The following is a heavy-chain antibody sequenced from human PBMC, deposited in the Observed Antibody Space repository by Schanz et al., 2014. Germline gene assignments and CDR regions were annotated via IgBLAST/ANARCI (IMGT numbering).Heavy chain of an antibody. CDR2: ISYDGRNK. D-gene: IGHD2-21*01. J-gene: IGHJ5*02. V-gene: IGHV3-30-3*01. Sequence: QVQLVESGGGVVQPGRSLRLSCAASGFTFSSYAMHWVRQAPGKGLEWVAVISYDGRNKYYADSVKGRFTISRDNSKNTLYLQMNSVRAEDTSVYDGARDLEGYGCGGGGFDPWGQGTLVTVSS. CDR1: GFTFSSYA. CDR3: ARDLEGYGCGGGGFDP.